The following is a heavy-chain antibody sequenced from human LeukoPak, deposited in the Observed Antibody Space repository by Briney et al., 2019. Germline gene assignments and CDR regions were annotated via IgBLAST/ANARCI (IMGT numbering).Heavy chain of an antibody. Sequence: ASVKVSCKASGYTFTSYDINWVRQATGQGLEWMGWMNPNSGNTGYAQKFQGRVTITRNTSISTAYMELSSLRSEDTAVYYCARAFVFTGAAPPHYWGQGTLVTVSS. J-gene: IGHJ4*02. V-gene: IGHV1-8*03. CDR1: GYTFTSYD. CDR2: MNPNSGNT. CDR3: ARAFVFTGAAPPHY. D-gene: IGHD6-6*01.